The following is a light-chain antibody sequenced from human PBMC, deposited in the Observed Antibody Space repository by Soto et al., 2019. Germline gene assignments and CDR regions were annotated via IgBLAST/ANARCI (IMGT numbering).Light chain of an antibody. V-gene: IGLV2-8*01. CDR3: SSYAGSNNVV. Sequence: QSALTQPPSASGSAGQSVTISCTGTSSDVGGYNYVSWYQQHPGKAPKFMIYEVNKRPSGVPDRFSGSKSGNTTSLTVSGLQAEDEADDYCSSYAGSNNVVFGRGTKLTVL. CDR2: EVN. CDR1: SSDVGGYNY. J-gene: IGLJ2*01.